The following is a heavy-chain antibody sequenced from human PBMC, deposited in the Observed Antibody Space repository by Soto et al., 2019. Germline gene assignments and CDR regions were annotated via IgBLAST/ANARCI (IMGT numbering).Heavy chain of an antibody. Sequence: GGSLRLSCAASGFTFSSYSMNWVRQAPGEGLECVSSTSSNRSYIYYTDSVKGRFTISRDNSKNTLYLQMGSLRAEDMAVYYCAKSLGYPEYFQHWGQGTLVTVSS. J-gene: IGHJ1*01. CDR1: GFTFSSYS. CDR3: AKSLGYPEYFQH. CDR2: TSSNRSYI. D-gene: IGHD1-1*01. V-gene: IGHV3-21*01.